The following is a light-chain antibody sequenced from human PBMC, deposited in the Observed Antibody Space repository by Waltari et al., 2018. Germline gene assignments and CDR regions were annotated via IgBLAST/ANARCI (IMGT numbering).Light chain of an antibody. CDR3: QQYDNWPLT. CDR1: QGVGRE. V-gene: IGKV3D-15*01. CDR2: GVS. J-gene: IGKJ4*01. Sequence: VMTQSPATLSVAPGERATLPCRASQGVGRELAWYQQKPGQAPRLLIYGVSTRATGVPARFSGSGSGAEFTLTISSLQSEDFEVYYCQQYDNWPLTFGGGTKVEIK.